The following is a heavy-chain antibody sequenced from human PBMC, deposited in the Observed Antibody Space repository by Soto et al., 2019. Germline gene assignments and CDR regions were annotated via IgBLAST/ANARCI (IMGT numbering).Heavy chain of an antibody. CDR1: GYSISSGYY. D-gene: IGHD3-3*01. CDR3: ARAYPSSINYDFWSGYYTGWFDP. J-gene: IGHJ5*02. Sequence: KTSETLSLTCAVSGYSISSGYYWGWIRQPPGKGLEWIGSIYHSGSTYYNPSLKSRVTISVDTSKNQFSLKLSSVTAADTAVYYCARAYPSSINYDFWSGYYTGWFDPWGQGTLVTVSS. CDR2: IYHSGST. V-gene: IGHV4-38-2*01.